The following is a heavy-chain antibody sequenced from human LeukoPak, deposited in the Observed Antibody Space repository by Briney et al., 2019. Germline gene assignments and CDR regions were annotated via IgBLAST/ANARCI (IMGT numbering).Heavy chain of an antibody. CDR2: IHHSGST. Sequence: PSETLSLTCAVYGGSFSGYYWSWIRQPPGKGLELVGEIHHSGSTNYNPSLKSRVTISVDTSKNQFSLKVRSVTAADTAVYYCARDSSSWYRNSFDYWGQGTLVTVSS. J-gene: IGHJ4*02. CDR3: ARDSSSWYRNSFDY. V-gene: IGHV4-34*01. CDR1: GGSFSGYY. D-gene: IGHD6-13*01.